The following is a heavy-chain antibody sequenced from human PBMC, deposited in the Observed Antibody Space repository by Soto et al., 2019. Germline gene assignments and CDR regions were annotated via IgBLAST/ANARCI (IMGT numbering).Heavy chain of an antibody. CDR3: VRDTADDCRGATCYVPLQH. D-gene: IGHD2-2*01. Sequence: PGGSLRLSCAASGFTFSNYAMSWVRQAPGKGLEWVSAICTSGASRGYADSVKGRFIISRDNSWNTVNLLMNSVRVEDTALYYCVRDTADDCRGATCYVPLQHWGQGTLVTVSS. V-gene: IGHV3-23*01. J-gene: IGHJ1*01. CDR2: ICTSGASR. CDR1: GFTFSNYA.